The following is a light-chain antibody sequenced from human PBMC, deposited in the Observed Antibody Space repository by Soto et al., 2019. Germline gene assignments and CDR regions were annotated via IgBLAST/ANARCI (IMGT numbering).Light chain of an antibody. J-gene: IGLJ1*01. CDR1: SSDVGAYHF. V-gene: IGLV2-14*01. CDR3: SSYTSSNTPYV. Sequence: QSALTQPASVSVSPGQSITISCTGSSSDVGAYHFVSWYQHHPGKAPKLILYEVTARPSGVSSRFSGSKSGNTASLTISGLQADDEANYYCSSYTSSNTPYVFGTGTKLTVL. CDR2: EVT.